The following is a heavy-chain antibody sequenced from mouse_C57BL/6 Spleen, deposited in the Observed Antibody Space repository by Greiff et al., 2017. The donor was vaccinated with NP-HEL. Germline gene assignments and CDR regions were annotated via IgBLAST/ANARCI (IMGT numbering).Heavy chain of an antibody. CDR2: INPSTGGT. Sequence: VQLQQSGPELVKPGASVKISCKASGYSFTGYYMNWVKQSPEKSLEWIGEINPSTGGTTYNQKFKAKATLTVDKSSSTAYMQLKSLTSEDSAVYYCARGDGYLYYWGQGTTLTVSS. CDR3: ARGDGYLYY. V-gene: IGHV1-42*01. J-gene: IGHJ2*01. D-gene: IGHD2-3*01. CDR1: GYSFTGYY.